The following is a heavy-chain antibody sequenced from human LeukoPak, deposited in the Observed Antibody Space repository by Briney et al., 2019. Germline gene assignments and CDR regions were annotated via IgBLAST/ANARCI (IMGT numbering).Heavy chain of an antibody. CDR2: IFPTGSA. Sequence: PSETLSLTCTVSGDSISTSRHYWSWLRQPAGKGLEWIGRIFPTGSANYNSSLRSRVTMSVDTSKNLFSLNLRSVTAADTAIYFCAKGGYFDLLYVWGQGTMVLVSS. D-gene: IGHD2/OR15-2a*01. V-gene: IGHV4-61*02. J-gene: IGHJ3*01. CDR1: GDSISTSRHY. CDR3: AKGGYFDLLYV.